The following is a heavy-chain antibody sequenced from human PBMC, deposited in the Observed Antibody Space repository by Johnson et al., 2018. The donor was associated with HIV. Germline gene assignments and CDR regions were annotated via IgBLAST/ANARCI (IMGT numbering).Heavy chain of an antibody. V-gene: IGHV3-33*01. CDR1: GFTFSSYG. D-gene: IGHD1-26*01. CDR3: ARSRWGSTLGALDI. Sequence: QMLFVESGGGVVQPGRSLRLSCAASGFTFSSYGMHWVRQAPGKGLEWVAVIWYDGSNKYYANSVKGRFTISRDNSKNTLHLQINSLRAGDTAVYYCARSRWGSTLGALDIWGQGTMVTVSS. CDR2: IWYDGSNK. J-gene: IGHJ3*02.